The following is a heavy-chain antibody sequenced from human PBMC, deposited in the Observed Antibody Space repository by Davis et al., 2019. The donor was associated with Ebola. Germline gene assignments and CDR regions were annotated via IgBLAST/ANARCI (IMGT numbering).Heavy chain of an antibody. CDR1: GFTFSSYA. CDR2: ISGSGGST. J-gene: IGHJ1*01. D-gene: IGHD3-22*01. Sequence: GESLKISCAASGFTFSSYAMSWVRQAPGKGLEWVSAISGSGGSTYYADSVKGRFTISRDNSKNTVYLQMDTLRAEDTALYYCAKSSGYHAEYFPYWGQGTLVAVSS. V-gene: IGHV3-23*01. CDR3: AKSSGYHAEYFPY.